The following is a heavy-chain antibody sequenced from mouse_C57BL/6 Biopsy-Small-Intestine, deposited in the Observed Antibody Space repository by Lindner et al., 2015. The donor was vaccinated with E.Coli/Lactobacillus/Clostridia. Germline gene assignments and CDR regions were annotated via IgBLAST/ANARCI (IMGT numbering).Heavy chain of an antibody. CDR1: GFNIKDYY. J-gene: IGHJ3*01. D-gene: IGHD6-1*01. CDR3: APLFLY. V-gene: IGHV14-2*01. CDR2: IDPEDGET. Sequence: VQLQESGAELVKPGASVRLSCTASGFNIKDYYLHWVKQRTEQGLEWIGRIDPEDGETIYAPKFQDKATVTADTSSNTAYLQLSSLTSEDTAVYYCAPLFLYWGQGTLVTVSA.